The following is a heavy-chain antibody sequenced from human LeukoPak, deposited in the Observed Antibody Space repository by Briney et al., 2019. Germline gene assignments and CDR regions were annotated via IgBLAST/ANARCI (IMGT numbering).Heavy chain of an antibody. CDR1: GYTFTGYY. CDR2: VNPNSGGT. J-gene: IGHJ4*02. V-gene: IGHV1-2*02. CDR3: ARVPTPFVGATDY. Sequence: ASVKVSCKASGYTFTGYYMHWVRQAPGQGLEWMGWVNPNSGGTNYAQKFQGRVTMTRDTSISKAYMELSRLRSDDTAVYYCARVPTPFVGATDYWGQGTLVTVSS. D-gene: IGHD1-26*01.